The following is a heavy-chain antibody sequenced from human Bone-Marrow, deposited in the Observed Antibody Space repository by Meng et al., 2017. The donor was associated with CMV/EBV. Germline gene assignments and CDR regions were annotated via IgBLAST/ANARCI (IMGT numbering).Heavy chain of an antibody. CDR3: AKSSLTYYSDSSAYYYFDF. J-gene: IGHJ4*02. CDR1: GFTFSNYA. V-gene: IGHV3-23*03. CDR2: IYSDDSTT. D-gene: IGHD3-22*01. Sequence: EYLKISCEASGFTFSNYAMNWVRQAPGKRLEWVPIIYSDDSTTYYADSVKRRFTISRDNSRNTLYLQMNSLRAEDTAVYFCAKSSLTYYSDSSAYYYFDFWGQGTLVTVST.